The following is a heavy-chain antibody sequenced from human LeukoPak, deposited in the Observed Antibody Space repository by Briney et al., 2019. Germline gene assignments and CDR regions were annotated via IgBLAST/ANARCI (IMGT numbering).Heavy chain of an antibody. CDR3: AKEGAYPIITYDS. J-gene: IGHJ5*01. Sequence: GGSLRLSCAASGFTFSSYWMNWVRQAPGKGLEWVANIKRDGNEKNYVDSVRGRFSISRDNAENSLYLQMDSLRAEDTAVYYCAKEGAYPIITYDSWGQGALVTVSS. CDR2: IKRDGNEK. D-gene: IGHD3-10*01. V-gene: IGHV3-7*01. CDR1: GFTFSSYW.